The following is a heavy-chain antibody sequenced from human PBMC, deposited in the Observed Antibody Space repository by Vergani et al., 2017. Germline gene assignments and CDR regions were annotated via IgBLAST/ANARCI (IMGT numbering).Heavy chain of an antibody. CDR3: VRDTILGYNYSSFDF. J-gene: IGHJ4*02. Sequence: QVQLKESGPGLVKPSQTLSVTCTVSCGSISSGDYYWGWIRQSPGKGLEWLGHIHNSGSASYNPSLKSRVTISGDTSKNQFSLRLSSVTAADTAFYYCVRDTILGYNYSSFDFWGQGALVTVSS. V-gene: IGHV4-30-4*08. CDR2: IHNSGSA. CDR1: CGSISSGDYY. D-gene: IGHD5-18*01.